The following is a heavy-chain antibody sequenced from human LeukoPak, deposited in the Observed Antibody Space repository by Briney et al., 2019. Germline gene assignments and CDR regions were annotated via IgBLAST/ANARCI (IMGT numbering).Heavy chain of an antibody. CDR1: VGSISSSSYY. D-gene: IGHD4-17*01. J-gene: IGHJ4*02. CDR2: IYYSGST. CDR3: ARAAGGYGADY. V-gene: IGHV4-39*01. Sequence: PSETLSLTCTVSVGSISSSSYYWGWIRQPPGKVLEWIGSIYYSGSTYYNPSLKSRVTISVDTSKNQFSLKLSSVTAADTAVYYYARAAGGYGADYWGQGTLVTVSS.